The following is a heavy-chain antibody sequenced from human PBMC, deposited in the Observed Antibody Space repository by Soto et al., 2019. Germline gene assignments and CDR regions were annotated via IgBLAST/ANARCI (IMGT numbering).Heavy chain of an antibody. CDR3: AAEMATIRHYYYYYGMDV. J-gene: IGHJ6*02. D-gene: IGHD5-12*01. Sequence: ASVKVSCKASGYTFTSYGISWVRQAPGQGLEWMGWISAYNGNTHYAQTLQGRVTMTTDTSTSTAYMELSSLRSEDTAVYYCAAEMATIRHYYYYYGMDVWGQGTAVTVSS. CDR2: ISAYNGNT. V-gene: IGHV1-18*01. CDR1: GYTFTSYG.